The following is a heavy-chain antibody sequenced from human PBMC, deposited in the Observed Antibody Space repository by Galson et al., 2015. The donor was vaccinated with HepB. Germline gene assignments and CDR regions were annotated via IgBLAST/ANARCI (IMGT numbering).Heavy chain of an antibody. CDR3: AKRGGYFDSSGYYVIDY. CDR2: ISGSGVST. J-gene: IGHJ4*02. Sequence: SLRLSCAASGFTFSSYAMSWVRQAPGKGLEWVSAISGSGVSTYYAASVKGRFTTSRDNSKNTLYLQMNSLRAEDTAVYYCAKRGGYFDSSGYYVIDYWGQGTLVTVSS. V-gene: IGHV3-23*01. CDR1: GFTFSSYA. D-gene: IGHD3-22*01.